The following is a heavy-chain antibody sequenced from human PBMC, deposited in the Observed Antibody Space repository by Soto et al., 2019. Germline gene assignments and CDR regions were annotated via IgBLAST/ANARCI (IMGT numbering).Heavy chain of an antibody. CDR3: AKDTDATVTPHFDL. D-gene: IGHD4-17*01. CDR1: GFTFSSYA. CDR2: ISGSGGST. J-gene: IGHJ2*01. Sequence: PGESLKISCAASGFTFSSYAMSWVRQAPGKGLEWVSAISGSGGSTHYADSVKGRFTISRDNSKNTLYLQMNSLRAEDTAVYYCAKDTDATVTPHFDLWGRGTLVTVSS. V-gene: IGHV3-23*01.